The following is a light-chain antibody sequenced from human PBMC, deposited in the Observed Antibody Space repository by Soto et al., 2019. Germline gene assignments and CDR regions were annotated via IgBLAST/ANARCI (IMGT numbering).Light chain of an antibody. V-gene: IGKV1-39*01. CDR3: QQSYSTPYMYT. CDR1: QSISSY. J-gene: IGKJ2*01. CDR2: AAS. Sequence: DIQMTQSPSSLSASVGDRVTITCRASQSISSYLNWYQQKPGKAPKLLIYAASSLQSGVPSRFSGSGSGTDFTLNISSLQPEDFATYYCQQSYSTPYMYTFGQGTKLEIK.